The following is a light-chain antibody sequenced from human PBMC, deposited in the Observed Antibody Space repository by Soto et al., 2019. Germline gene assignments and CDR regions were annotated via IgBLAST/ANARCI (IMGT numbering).Light chain of an antibody. V-gene: IGKV3-15*01. CDR3: QQYNKWPAEIT. J-gene: IGKJ5*01. Sequence: EIVMTQSPATLSVSPGERATLSCRASQSVSINLAWYQQKPGQASRLLIYGASTRATGIPARFSGSGSGTEFTLTISSLQSEDSGVYYCQQYNKWPAEITFGQGTRLEIK. CDR1: QSVSIN. CDR2: GAS.